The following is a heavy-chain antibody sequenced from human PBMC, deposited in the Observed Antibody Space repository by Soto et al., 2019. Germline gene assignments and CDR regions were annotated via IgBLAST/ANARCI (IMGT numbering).Heavy chain of an antibody. Sequence: ASVKVSCKASGYTFTGYYMHWVRQAPGQGLEWMGWINPNSGGTNYAQKFQGRVTMTRDTSISTAYMELISLRSEDTAVYYCAKHSLMVRGVIITYLRYGMPVCGQGTTVTVSS. CDR1: GYTFTGYY. J-gene: IGHJ6*02. D-gene: IGHD3-10*01. CDR3: AKHSLMVRGVIITYLRYGMPV. CDR2: INPNSGGT. V-gene: IGHV1-2*02.